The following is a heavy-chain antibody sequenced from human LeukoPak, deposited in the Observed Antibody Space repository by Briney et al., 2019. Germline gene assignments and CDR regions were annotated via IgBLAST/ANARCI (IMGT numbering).Heavy chain of an antibody. Sequence: ASVKVSCKASGGTFSSYAISWVRQAPGQGLEWMGGIIPIFGTANYAQTFQGRVTITADESTSTAYMELSSLRSEDTAVYYCARDLQTDYYGSGSNDYWGQGTLVTVSS. CDR2: IIPIFGTA. J-gene: IGHJ4*02. CDR3: ARDLQTDYYGSGSNDY. CDR1: GGTFSSYA. V-gene: IGHV1-69*13. D-gene: IGHD3-10*01.